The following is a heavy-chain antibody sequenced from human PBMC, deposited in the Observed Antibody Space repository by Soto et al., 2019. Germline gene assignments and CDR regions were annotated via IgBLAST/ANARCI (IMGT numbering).Heavy chain of an antibody. CDR2: IKQDGSEK. J-gene: IGHJ5*02. CDR1: GFTFSSYW. D-gene: IGHD6-19*01. Sequence: EVQLVESGGGLVQPGGSLRLSCAASGFTFSSYWMSWVRQAPGKGLEWVANIKQDGSEKYYVDSVKGRFTISRDNAKNSLYLQMNSLRAEDTAVYYCARRESSGWWGDWFDPWGQGTLVTVSS. V-gene: IGHV3-7*03. CDR3: ARRESSGWWGDWFDP.